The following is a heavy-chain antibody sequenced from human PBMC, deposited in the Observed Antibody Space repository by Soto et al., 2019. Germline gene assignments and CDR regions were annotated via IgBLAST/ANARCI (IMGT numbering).Heavy chain of an antibody. Sequence: GGSLRLSCAASGFTFSSYGMHWVRQAPGKGLEWVAVISYDGSNKYYADSVKGRFTISRDNSKNTLYLQMNSLRAEDTAVYYCAKFTSTVTTLDYYGMDAWGQGTTVTVSS. CDR1: GFTFSSYG. CDR2: ISYDGSNK. J-gene: IGHJ6*02. D-gene: IGHD4-4*01. V-gene: IGHV3-30*18. CDR3: AKFTSTVTTLDYYGMDA.